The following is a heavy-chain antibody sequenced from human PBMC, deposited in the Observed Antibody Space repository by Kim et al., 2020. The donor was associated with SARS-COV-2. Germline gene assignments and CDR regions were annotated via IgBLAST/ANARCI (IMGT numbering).Heavy chain of an antibody. J-gene: IGHJ4*02. V-gene: IGHV3-23*01. D-gene: IGHD1-20*01. CDR3: AKKNPITTTENY. Sequence: YYADSAKGRLTSSRDDSKTTLYLKVSSLRAEDTAVYYCAKKNPITTTENYWGQGTLVTVSS.